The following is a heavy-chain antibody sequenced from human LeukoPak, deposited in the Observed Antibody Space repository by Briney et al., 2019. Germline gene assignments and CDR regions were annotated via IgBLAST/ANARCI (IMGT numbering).Heavy chain of an antibody. CDR2: IWYDGSNK. V-gene: IGHV3-33*08. D-gene: IGHD5-12*01. J-gene: IGHJ6*02. CDR3: ARDEYGGYVASRDYYYYYGMDV. Sequence: TGGSLRLSCAASGFTFSSYGMHWVRQAPGKGLEWVAVIWYDGSNKYYADSVKGRFTISRDNSKNTLYLQMNSLRAEDTAVYYCARDEYGGYVASRDYYYYYGMDVWGQGTTVTVSS. CDR1: GFTFSSYG.